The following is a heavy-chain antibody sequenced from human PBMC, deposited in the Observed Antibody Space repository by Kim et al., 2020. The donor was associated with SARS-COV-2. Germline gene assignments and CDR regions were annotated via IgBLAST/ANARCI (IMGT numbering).Heavy chain of an antibody. Sequence: GGSLRLSCAASGFTFDDYAMHWVRQAPGKGLEWVSGISWNSGSIGYADSVKGRFTISRDNSKNSLYLQMNSLRAEDTALYYCAKGLYRRSWSIGAWGYYYYGMDVWGQGTTVTVSS. D-gene: IGHD6-13*01. CDR3: AKGLYRRSWSIGAWGYYYYGMDV. CDR2: ISWNSGSI. CDR1: GFTFDDYA. V-gene: IGHV3-9*01. J-gene: IGHJ6*02.